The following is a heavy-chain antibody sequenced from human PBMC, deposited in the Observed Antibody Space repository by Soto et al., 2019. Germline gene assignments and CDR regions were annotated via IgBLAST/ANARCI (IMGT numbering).Heavy chain of an antibody. D-gene: IGHD2-8*01. V-gene: IGHV3-9*01. J-gene: IGHJ4*02. CDR1: GISFDDYA. CDR3: AKDTAPGFYDANGHLDY. Sequence: PGGSLRLSCVVSGISFDDYAMHWVRQVPGKGLEWVSGINWDSGDIGHADSVKGRFTISRDNAKNSLYLQMNSLKTEDTALYYCAKDTAPGFYDANGHLDYWGQGTPVTAPQ. CDR2: INWDSGDI.